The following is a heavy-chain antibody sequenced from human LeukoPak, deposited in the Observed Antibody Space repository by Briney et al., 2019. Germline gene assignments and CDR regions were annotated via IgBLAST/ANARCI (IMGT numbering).Heavy chain of an antibody. Sequence: GASVKVSCKASGYTFTSYGISWVRQAPGQGLEWMGWISAYNGNTNYAQKLQGRVTMTTDTSTSTAYMELGSLRSDDTAVYYCARDRSYYGSGSYYTPFDYWGQGTLVTVSS. V-gene: IGHV1-18*01. J-gene: IGHJ4*02. CDR1: GYTFTSYG. CDR2: ISAYNGNT. CDR3: ARDRSYYGSGSYYTPFDY. D-gene: IGHD3-10*01.